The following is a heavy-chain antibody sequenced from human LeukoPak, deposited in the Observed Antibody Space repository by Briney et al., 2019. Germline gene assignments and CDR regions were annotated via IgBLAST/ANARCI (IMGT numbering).Heavy chain of an antibody. CDR2: IIPIFGTA. J-gene: IGHJ4*02. D-gene: IGHD3-10*01. V-gene: IGHV1-69*05. Sequence: SVKVSCKASGYTFTSYAINWVRQAPGQGLEWMGGIIPIFGTANYAQKFQGRVTITTDESTSTAYMELSSLRSEDTAVYYCARDLGYGSGSYNYWGQGTLVTVSS. CDR3: ARDLGYGSGSYNY. CDR1: GYTFTSYA.